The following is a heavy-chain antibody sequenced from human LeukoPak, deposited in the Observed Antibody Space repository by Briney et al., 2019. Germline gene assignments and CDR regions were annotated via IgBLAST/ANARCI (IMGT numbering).Heavy chain of an antibody. V-gene: IGHV5-51*01. D-gene: IGHD2-15*01. CDR2: IYPGDSDT. CDR1: GYSFINYW. J-gene: IGHJ4*02. Sequence: GESLKISCKGSGYSFINYWIGWVRQMPGRGLECMGIIYPGDSDTRYSPSFQGQVTISVDKSITTAYLQWSSLKASDTAMYYCARGAIPWGHCSGGSCYAPFDYWGQGTLVTVSS. CDR3: ARGAIPWGHCSGGSCYAPFDY.